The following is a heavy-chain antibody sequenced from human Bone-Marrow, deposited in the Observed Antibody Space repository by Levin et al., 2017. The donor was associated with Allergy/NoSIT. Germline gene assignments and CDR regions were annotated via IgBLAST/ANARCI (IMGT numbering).Heavy chain of an antibody. V-gene: IGHV1-69*06. CDR2: IIPIFGTA. D-gene: IGHD6-13*01. CDR1: GGTFSSYA. Sequence: ASVKVSCKASGGTFSSYAISWVRQAPGQGLEWMGGIIPIFGTANYAQKFQGRVTITADKSTSTAYMELSSLRSEDTAVYYCARNHYSSSPMVYWGQGTLVTVSS. CDR3: ARNHYSSSPMVY. J-gene: IGHJ4*02.